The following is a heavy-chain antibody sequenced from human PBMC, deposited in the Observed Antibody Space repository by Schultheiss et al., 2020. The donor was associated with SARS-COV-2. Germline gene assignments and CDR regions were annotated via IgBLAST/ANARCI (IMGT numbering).Heavy chain of an antibody. J-gene: IGHJ2*01. V-gene: IGHV1-69*13. D-gene: IGHD3-3*01. CDR2: IIPMFGTA. CDR3: ARDRYDFWSGYVSYWYFDL. Sequence: SVKVSCKAFGGTFTTYAISWVRQAPGQGLEWMGGIIPMFGTANYAQKFQGRVTITADESTSTAYMELSSLRSEDTAVYYCARDRYDFWSGYVSYWYFDLWGRGTLVTVSS. CDR1: GGTFTTYA.